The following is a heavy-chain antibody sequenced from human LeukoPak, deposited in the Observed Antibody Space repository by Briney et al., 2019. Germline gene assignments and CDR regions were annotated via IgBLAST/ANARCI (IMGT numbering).Heavy chain of an antibody. CDR2: ISSSGSAI. CDR1: GFTFSNYS. D-gene: IGHD6-13*01. V-gene: IGHV3-48*01. Sequence: GGSLRLSCAASGFTFSNYSMNWVRQAPGKGLEWVSYISSSGSAIYYADSVKGRFTISRDNAKNSVYLQMNNLRAEDTAVYYCARDGGSSWYGACDIWGQGTMVTVSS. CDR3: ARDGGSSWYGACDI. J-gene: IGHJ3*02.